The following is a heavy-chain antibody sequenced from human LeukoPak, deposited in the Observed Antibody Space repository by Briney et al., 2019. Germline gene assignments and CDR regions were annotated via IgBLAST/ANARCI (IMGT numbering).Heavy chain of an antibody. D-gene: IGHD5-18*01. Sequence: ASETLSLTCTVSGGSISSYYWSWIRQPPGKGLEWIGYIYYSGSTNYNPSLKSRVTISVDTSKNQFSLKLSSVTAADTAVYYCAGRYSYGYVGYWGQGTLVTVSS. CDR3: AGRYSYGYVGY. V-gene: IGHV4-59*01. J-gene: IGHJ4*02. CDR1: GGSISSYY. CDR2: IYYSGST.